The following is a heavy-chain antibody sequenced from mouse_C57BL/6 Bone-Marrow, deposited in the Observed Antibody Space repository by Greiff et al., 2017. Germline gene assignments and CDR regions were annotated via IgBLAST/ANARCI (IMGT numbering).Heavy chain of an antibody. J-gene: IGHJ4*01. CDR1: GFTFNTYA. CDR2: IRSKSSNYAT. Sequence: DVMLVESGGGLVQPKGSLKLSCAASGFTFNTYAMHWVRQAPGKGLEWVARIRSKSSNYATYYADSVKDRFTISRDDSQSMLYLQMNNLKTEDTAMYYCVREGTVVARRTYYAMDYWGQGTSVTVSS. CDR3: VREGTVVARRTYYAMDY. D-gene: IGHD1-1*01. V-gene: IGHV10-3*01.